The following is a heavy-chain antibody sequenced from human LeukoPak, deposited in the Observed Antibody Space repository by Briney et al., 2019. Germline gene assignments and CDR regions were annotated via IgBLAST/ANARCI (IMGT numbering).Heavy chain of an antibody. V-gene: IGHV4-61*02. J-gene: IGHJ5*02. Sequence: PSETLSLTCTVSGGSISSGSYYWTWVRQPAGKGLEWIGRIYTSGSTNYNPSLKSRVTISVDTSKNQFSLKLSSVTAADTAVYYCARASSISWSSGWFDPWGQGTLVTVSS. CDR2: IYTSGST. CDR1: GGSISSGSYY. CDR3: ARASSISWSSGWFDP. D-gene: IGHD6-13*01.